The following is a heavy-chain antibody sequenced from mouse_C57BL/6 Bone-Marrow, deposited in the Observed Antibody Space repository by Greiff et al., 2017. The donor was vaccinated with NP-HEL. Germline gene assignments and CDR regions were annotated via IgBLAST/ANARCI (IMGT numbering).Heavy chain of an antibody. J-gene: IGHJ1*03. Sequence: VQLQQSGAELVRPGSSVKISCKTSGYTFTSYGINWVKQRPGPGLDWIGYVSTGNGYTEYNEKFKGKAKMTSDTSSSTAYMKLSSLTSEDSAIYFWARNGYYGSSYVGWYFDVWGTGTTVTVSS. D-gene: IGHD1-1*01. V-gene: IGHV1-58*01. CDR3: ARNGYYGSSYVGWYFDV. CDR1: GYTFTSYG. CDR2: VSTGNGYT.